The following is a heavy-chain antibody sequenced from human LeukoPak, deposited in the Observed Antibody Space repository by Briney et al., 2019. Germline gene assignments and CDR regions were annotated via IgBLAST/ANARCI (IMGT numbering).Heavy chain of an antibody. D-gene: IGHD3-22*01. CDR1: GFTFSTYA. J-gene: IGHJ4*02. V-gene: IGHV3-23*01. CDR3: AKERGSRGYFDY. CDR2: ISGSGGST. Sequence: PGGSLRLSCAVSGFTFSTYAMSWVRQAPGKGLEWVSAISGSGGSTYYADSVKGRFTISRDNSKNTLYLQMNSLRAEDTAVYYCAKERGSRGYFDYWGQGTLVTVSS.